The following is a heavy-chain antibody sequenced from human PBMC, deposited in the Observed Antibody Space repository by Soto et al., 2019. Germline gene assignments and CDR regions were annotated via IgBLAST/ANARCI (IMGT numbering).Heavy chain of an antibody. D-gene: IGHD3-10*01. CDR1: GGSISSYY. Sequence: SEILSLTCTPSGGSISSYYWSWIRQPPGKGLEWIGYIYYSGSTNYNPSLKSRVTISVDASKNQFSLKLSSVTAADTAVYYCAREPITMVRGVSHVSWYYYGMDVWGQGTTVTVSS. V-gene: IGHV4-59*01. CDR2: IYYSGST. CDR3: AREPITMVRGVSHVSWYYYGMDV. J-gene: IGHJ6*02.